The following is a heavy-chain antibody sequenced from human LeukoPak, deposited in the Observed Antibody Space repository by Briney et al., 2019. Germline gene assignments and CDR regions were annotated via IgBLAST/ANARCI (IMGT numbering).Heavy chain of an antibody. CDR2: INPNSGGT. Sequence: ASVKVSCKASGYTFTSYGISWVRQAPGQGLEWMGWINPNSGGTNYAQKFQGRVTMTRDTSISTAYMELSRLRSDDTAVYYCARTGYSSSWRDPLFDYWGQGTLVTVSS. D-gene: IGHD6-13*01. V-gene: IGHV1-2*02. CDR3: ARTGYSSSWRDPLFDY. J-gene: IGHJ4*02. CDR1: GYTFTSYG.